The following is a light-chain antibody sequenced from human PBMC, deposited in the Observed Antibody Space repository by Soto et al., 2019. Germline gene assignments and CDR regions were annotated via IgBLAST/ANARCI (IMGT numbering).Light chain of an antibody. V-gene: IGLV1-40*01. CDR2: GIS. CDR3: QSYDSSLRRV. Sequence: QSVLTQPPSVSGAPGQRVTISCTGSSSNIGAGYDVHWYHHLPRTAPKLLIYGISNRPSGVPDRFSGSKSGTSASLAITGLQAEDEADYYCQSYDSSLRRVFGGGTKLTVL. CDR1: SSNIGAGYD. J-gene: IGLJ3*02.